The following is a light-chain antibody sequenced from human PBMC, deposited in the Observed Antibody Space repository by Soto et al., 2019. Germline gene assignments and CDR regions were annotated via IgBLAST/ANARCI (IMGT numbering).Light chain of an antibody. V-gene: IGLV1-51*01. CDR3: GSWDSSLSGDV. Sequence: QSVLTQPPSVSAAPGQKVTISCSGSSSNSGGNSVSWYQQLPGTAPKLLIYDDNKRPSGIPDRFSGSTSGTSATLGITGFHTGDEADYYCGSWDSSLSGDVVGTGTKLTVL. J-gene: IGLJ1*01. CDR2: DDN. CDR1: SSNSGGNS.